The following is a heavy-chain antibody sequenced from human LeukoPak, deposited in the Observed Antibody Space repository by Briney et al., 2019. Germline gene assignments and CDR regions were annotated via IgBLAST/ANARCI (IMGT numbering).Heavy chain of an antibody. D-gene: IGHD3-10*01. J-gene: IGHJ6*02. CDR2: IYSGGST. CDR1: GFTVSSNY. Sequence: GGSLRLSCAASGFTVSSNYMSWVRQAPGKGLEWVSVIYSGGSTYYADSVKGRFTISRHNSKNTLYLQMNSLRAEDTAVYYCARGGGKYYYGSGSFFDYYYYGMDVWGQGTTVTVSS. CDR3: ARGGGKYYYGSGSFFDYYYYGMDV. V-gene: IGHV3-53*04.